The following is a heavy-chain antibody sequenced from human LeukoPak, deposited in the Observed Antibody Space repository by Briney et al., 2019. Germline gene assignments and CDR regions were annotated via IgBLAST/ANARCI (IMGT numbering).Heavy chain of an antibody. J-gene: IGHJ4*02. CDR2: LSGSGGNT. CDR1: GSTFSTYA. D-gene: IGHD6-13*01. CDR3: AKFATAAGHFDY. Sequence: GGSLRLSCAASGSTFSTYAMSWVRQAPGKGLEWVSALSGSGGNTYYADPVKGRFTISRDNTKNTLYLQMNSLRAEDTAAYYCAKFATAAGHFDYWGQGALVTVSS. V-gene: IGHV3-23*01.